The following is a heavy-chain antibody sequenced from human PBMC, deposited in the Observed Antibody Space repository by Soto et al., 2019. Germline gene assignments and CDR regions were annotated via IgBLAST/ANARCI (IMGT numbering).Heavy chain of an antibody. CDR3: ARHFNNWFDP. CDR2: IYYSGST. Sequence: PXXTLSLTCTVSGGSISSYYWRWIRQPPGKGLEWIGYIYYSGSTNYNPSLKSRVTISVDTSKNQFSLKLRSVTAADTAVYYCARHFNNWFDPWGQGTLVTVSS. J-gene: IGHJ5*02. CDR1: GGSISSYY. V-gene: IGHV4-59*08.